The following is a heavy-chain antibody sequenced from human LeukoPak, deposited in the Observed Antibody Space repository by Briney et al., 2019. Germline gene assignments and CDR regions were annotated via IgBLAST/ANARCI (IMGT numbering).Heavy chain of an antibody. J-gene: IGHJ4*02. Sequence: ASVKVSCKASGYTFTNHLIHWVRQAPGHRLEWMGWINTGTGDTEYSQKFQGRVTITRDTSASTGYMELSSLRSEDTAVYYCASFGNYGSGSYYYWGQGTLVTVSS. V-gene: IGHV1-3*04. CDR3: ASFGNYGSGSYYY. CDR2: INTGTGDT. CDR1: GYTFTNHL. D-gene: IGHD3-10*01.